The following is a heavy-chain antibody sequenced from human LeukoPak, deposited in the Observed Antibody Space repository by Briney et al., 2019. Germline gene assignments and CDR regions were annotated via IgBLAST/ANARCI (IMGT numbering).Heavy chain of an antibody. J-gene: IGHJ4*02. CDR1: GSTFSSYW. Sequence: GGSLRLSCAASGSTFSSYWMTWVRQAPGKGLEWVANIKPDGSQIYYVDSVKGRFTISRDNAKNSLYLQMNSLRADDTAVYYCARDLNWETYWGQGTLVTVSS. CDR3: ARDLNWETY. CDR2: IKPDGSQI. D-gene: IGHD7-27*01. V-gene: IGHV3-7*01.